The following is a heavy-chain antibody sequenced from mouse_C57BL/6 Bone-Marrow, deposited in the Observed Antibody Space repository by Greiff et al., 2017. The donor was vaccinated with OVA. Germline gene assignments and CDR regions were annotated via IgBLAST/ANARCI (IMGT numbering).Heavy chain of an antibody. J-gene: IGHJ1*03. D-gene: IGHD1-1*01. CDR3: ARDYYYWYFDV. Sequence: VQLKQPGAELVKPGASVKLSCKTSGYTFTSYWMQWVKQRPGQGLEWIGEIDPSDSYTNYNQKFKGKATLTVDTSSSTAYMQLSSLTSEDSAVYYCARDYYYWYFDVWGTGTTVTVSS. V-gene: IGHV1-50*01. CDR1: GYTFTSYW. CDR2: IDPSDSYT.